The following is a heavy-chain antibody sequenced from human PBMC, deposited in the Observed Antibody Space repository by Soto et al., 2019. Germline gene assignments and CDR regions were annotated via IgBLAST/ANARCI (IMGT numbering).Heavy chain of an antibody. CDR1: GYTFTGYY. V-gene: IGHV1-2*02. J-gene: IGHJ5*02. D-gene: IGHD3-9*01. Sequence: ASVKVSCKASGYTFTGYYMHWVRQAPGQGLEWMGWINPNRGGTNYAQKFQGRVTMTRDTSISTAYMELSRLRSDDTAVYYCAITPPYYDIKTGYGWFDPWGQGTLVTVSS. CDR2: INPNRGGT. CDR3: AITPPYYDIKTGYGWFDP.